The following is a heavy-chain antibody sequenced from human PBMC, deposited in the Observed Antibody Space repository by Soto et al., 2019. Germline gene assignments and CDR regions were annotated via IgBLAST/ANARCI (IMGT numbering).Heavy chain of an antibody. CDR1: GFTFSSYG. J-gene: IGHJ6*02. CDR3: AKDSLYSNYYYYGMDV. D-gene: IGHD2-15*01. Sequence: GGSLRLSCAASGFTFSSYGMHWVRQAPGKGLEWVAVISYDGSNKYYADSVKGRFTISRDNSKNTLYLQMNSLRAEDTALYYCAKDSLYSNYYYYGMDVWGQGTTVTVSS. CDR2: ISYDGSNK. V-gene: IGHV3-30*18.